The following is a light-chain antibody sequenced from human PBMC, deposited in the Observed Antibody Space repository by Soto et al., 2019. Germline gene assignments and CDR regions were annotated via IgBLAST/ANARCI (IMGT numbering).Light chain of an antibody. Sequence: DIQMTQSPSSVAASAGDRVTITCRASQGINIWLAWYQQKPGKAPKLLIYAASSLQRGVPSRFSGSGSGTDFTLTINSLQPEDLATYYCQHTNTFPLTFGGGTKVEIK. V-gene: IGKV1-12*01. J-gene: IGKJ4*01. CDR2: AAS. CDR3: QHTNTFPLT. CDR1: QGINIW.